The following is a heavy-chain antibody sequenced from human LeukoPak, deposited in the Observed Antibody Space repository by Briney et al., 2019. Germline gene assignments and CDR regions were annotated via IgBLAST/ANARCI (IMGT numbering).Heavy chain of an antibody. D-gene: IGHD3-22*01. Sequence: GGSLRLSCAASGFTVSSNYMSWVRQAPGKGLEWVSVIYSGGSTYYADSVKGRFTISRDNSKNTLYLQMNSLRAEDTAVYYCAGDLGRPVYDSSGYYYGNGDYWGQGTLVTVSS. CDR3: AGDLGRPVYDSSGYYYGNGDY. CDR1: GFTVSSNY. CDR2: IYSGGST. J-gene: IGHJ4*02. V-gene: IGHV3-53*01.